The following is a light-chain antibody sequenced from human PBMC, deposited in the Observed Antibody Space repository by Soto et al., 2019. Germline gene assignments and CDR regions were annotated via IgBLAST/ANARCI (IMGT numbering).Light chain of an antibody. V-gene: IGKV1-8*01. CDR3: QQYYSYPLLT. CDR2: AAS. Sequence: AIRMTQSPSSFSASTGDRVTITCRASQGISSYLAWYQQKPGKAPKLLIYAASTLQSGDPPRFSGSGSGTDFTLTISCLQSEDFAPYYCQQYYSYPLLTFGGGTKVEIK. J-gene: IGKJ4*01. CDR1: QGISSY.